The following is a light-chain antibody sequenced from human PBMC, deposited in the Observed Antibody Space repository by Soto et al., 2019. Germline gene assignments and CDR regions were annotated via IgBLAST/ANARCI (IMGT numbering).Light chain of an antibody. J-gene: IGKJ4*01. CDR1: QSISNW. CDR2: DAS. V-gene: IGKV1-5*01. CDR3: QQYSSYSLT. Sequence: DIQMTQSPSTLSASVGDSVTITCRASQSISNWLAWYQQEPGKAPKLLIYDASSLETGVPSRFSGSGSGTEFTLTISSLQTDDFASYYCQQYSSYSLTFGGGTKVEI.